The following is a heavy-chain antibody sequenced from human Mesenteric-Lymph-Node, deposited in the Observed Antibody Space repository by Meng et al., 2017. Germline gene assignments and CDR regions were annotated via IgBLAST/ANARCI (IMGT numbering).Heavy chain of an antibody. CDR2: IYTSGST. CDR1: GGSISSGSYY. CDR3: ARVPTYSGSYFSYAFDI. J-gene: IGHJ3*02. D-gene: IGHD1-26*01. Sequence: SETLSLTCTVSGGSISSGSYYWSWIRQPAGKGLEWIGRIYTSGSTNYNPSLKSRVTISVDTSKNHFSLKLSSVTAADTAVYYCARVPTYSGSYFSYAFDIWGQGTMVTVSS. V-gene: IGHV4-61*02.